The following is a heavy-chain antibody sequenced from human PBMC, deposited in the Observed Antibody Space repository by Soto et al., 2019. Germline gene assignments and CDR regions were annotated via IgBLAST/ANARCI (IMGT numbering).Heavy chain of an antibody. J-gene: IGHJ6*02. CDR1: GGTFSSYA. Sequence: SVKVSCKASGGTFSSYAISWVRQAPGQGLEWMGGIIPIFGTANYAQKFQGRVTITADESTSTAYMELSSLRSEDTAVYYCARDDERGSPYYYGMDVWGQGTTVTVSS. CDR2: IIPIFGTA. D-gene: IGHD2-15*01. V-gene: IGHV1-69*13. CDR3: ARDDERGSPYYYGMDV.